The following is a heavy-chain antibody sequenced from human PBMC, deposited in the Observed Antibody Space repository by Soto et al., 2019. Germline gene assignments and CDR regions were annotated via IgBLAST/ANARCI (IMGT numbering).Heavy chain of an antibody. CDR3: ARAGITMIVADAFDI. J-gene: IGHJ3*02. CDR1: GGSISSGGYS. CDR2: IYHSGST. V-gene: IGHV4-30-2*01. D-gene: IGHD3-22*01. Sequence: PSETLSLTGAVSGGSISSGGYSWSWIRQPPGKGLEWIGYIYHSGSTYYNPSLKSRVTISVDRSKNQFSLKLSSVTAADTAVYYCARAGITMIVADAFDIWGQGTMVTVSS.